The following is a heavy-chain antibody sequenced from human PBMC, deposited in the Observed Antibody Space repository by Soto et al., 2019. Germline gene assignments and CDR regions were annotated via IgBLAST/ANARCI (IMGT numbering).Heavy chain of an antibody. Sequence: QAQLEQSGPEVKRPGASLKVSCKASAYTFTSYHISWVRQAPGQGLEWTGWINAFDDDTNYSQKFQGKVTMPAHRSTDTAYLDLRSLGSDDTVIYYCARNLYGRAFDIWGQGTMVTVSS. V-gene: IGHV1-18*04. CDR2: INAFDDDT. D-gene: IGHD2-8*01. CDR3: ARNLYGRAFDI. J-gene: IGHJ3*02. CDR1: AYTFTSYH.